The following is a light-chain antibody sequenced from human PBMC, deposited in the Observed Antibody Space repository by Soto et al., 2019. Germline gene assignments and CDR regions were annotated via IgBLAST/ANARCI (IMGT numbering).Light chain of an antibody. CDR2: LEGSGSY. CDR1: SGHSSYI. V-gene: IGLV4-60*02. CDR3: ETWDSNTHV. Sequence: QLVLTQSSSASASLESSVKLTCTLSSGHSSYIIAWHQQQPGKAPRYLMKLEGSGSYNKGSGVPDRFSGSSSGADRYLTIANLQFEDEADYYCETWDSNTHVFGTGTKVTVL. J-gene: IGLJ1*01.